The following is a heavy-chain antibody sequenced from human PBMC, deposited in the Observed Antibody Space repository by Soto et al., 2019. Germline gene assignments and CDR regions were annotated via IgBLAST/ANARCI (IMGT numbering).Heavy chain of an antibody. Sequence: PGESLKISCKGSGYSFTIYWIGWVRQMPGKGLEWMGIIYPGDSDTRYSPSFQGQVTISADKSISTAYLQWSSLKASDTAMYYCARLQYCSSTSCYLRGAFDIWGQGTMVTVSS. J-gene: IGHJ3*02. CDR2: IYPGDSDT. CDR1: GYSFTIYW. V-gene: IGHV5-51*01. D-gene: IGHD2-2*01. CDR3: ARLQYCSSTSCYLRGAFDI.